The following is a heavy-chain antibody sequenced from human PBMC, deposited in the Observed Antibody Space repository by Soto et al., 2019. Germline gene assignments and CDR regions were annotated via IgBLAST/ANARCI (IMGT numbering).Heavy chain of an antibody. CDR3: AHSPCSGGTCYLFDY. CDR1: GFSLSTSGLG. J-gene: IGHJ4*02. Sequence: QITLRESGPTLVKPTQTLTLTCTISGFSLSTSGLGVGWIRQPPGKSLEWLALIYWDDVQRYSPSLKTRLTITKDTSRSQVVLTMTNMDPVDTATYYCAHSPCSGGTCYLFDYWGQGTLVTVSS. CDR2: IYWDDVQ. D-gene: IGHD2-15*01. V-gene: IGHV2-5*02.